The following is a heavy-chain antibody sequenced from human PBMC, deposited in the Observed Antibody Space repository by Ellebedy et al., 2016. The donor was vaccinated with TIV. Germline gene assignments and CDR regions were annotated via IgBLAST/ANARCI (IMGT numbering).Heavy chain of an antibody. Sequence: MPGGSLRLSCSVSGSSISSGYYWGWIRQSAGKGLEWIGRFSTSGSTNYNPSLPSRVAMSVETSKSQFSLNLSSVTAADTAVYFCAGAMMIRGIITSYDAFDMWGQGTKVIVSS. CDR1: GSSISSGYY. J-gene: IGHJ3*02. D-gene: IGHD3-16*02. CDR2: FSTSGST. CDR3: AGAMMIRGIITSYDAFDM. V-gene: IGHV4-4*07.